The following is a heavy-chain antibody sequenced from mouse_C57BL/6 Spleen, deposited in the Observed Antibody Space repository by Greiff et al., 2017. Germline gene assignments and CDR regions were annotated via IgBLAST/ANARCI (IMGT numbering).Heavy chain of an antibody. V-gene: IGHV5-17*01. CDR2: ISSGSSTI. D-gene: IGHD3-2*02. CDR3: ARGGHSSGQAWFAY. CDR1: GFTFSDYG. Sequence: EVKLMESGGGLVKPGGSLKLSCAASGFTFSDYGMHWVRQAPEKGLEWVAYISSGSSTIYYADTVKGRFTIARDNAKNTLFLQMTSLRSEDTAMYYCARGGHSSGQAWFAYWGQGTLVTVSA. J-gene: IGHJ3*01.